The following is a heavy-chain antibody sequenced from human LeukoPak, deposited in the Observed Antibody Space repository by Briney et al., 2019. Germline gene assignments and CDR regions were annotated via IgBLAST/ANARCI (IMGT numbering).Heavy chain of an antibody. CDR1: GYTFTSYD. D-gene: IGHD3-10*01. Sequence: GASVKVSCKASGYTFTSYDINWVRQATGQGPEWMGWMNPNSGNTGYAQKFQGRVTMTRNTSISTAYMELSSLRSEDTAVYYCARGLRRWFRELTNWFDPWGQGTLVTVSS. CDR2: MNPNSGNT. V-gene: IGHV1-8*01. J-gene: IGHJ5*02. CDR3: ARGLRRWFRELTNWFDP.